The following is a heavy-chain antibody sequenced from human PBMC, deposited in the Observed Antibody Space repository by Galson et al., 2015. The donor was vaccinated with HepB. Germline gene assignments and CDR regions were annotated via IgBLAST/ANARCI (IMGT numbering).Heavy chain of an antibody. CDR2: ISGSGGST. Sequence: SLRLSCAASGFTFSSYAMSWVRQAPGKGLEWVSAISGSGGSTYYADSVKGRFTISRDNSKNTLHLQMNSLRAEDTAVYYCAKMNYYYYYMDVWGKGTTVTVSS. CDR1: GFTFSSYA. CDR3: AKMNYYYYYMDV. V-gene: IGHV3-23*01. J-gene: IGHJ6*03.